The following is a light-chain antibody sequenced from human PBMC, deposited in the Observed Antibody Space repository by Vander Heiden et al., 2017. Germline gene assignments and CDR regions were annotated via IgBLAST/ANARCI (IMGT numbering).Light chain of an antibody. J-gene: IGLJ2*01. V-gene: IGLV3-1*01. CDR2: QNA. CDR1: KLGDKY. CDR3: QAWDTSTVV. Sequence: SYELTQSPSESVSPGQTASITCSGDKLGDKYASWYQQKPGQSPILIIYQNAKRPSGIPERFSGSNSGNTATLTISGTQAMDEADYYCQAWDTSTVVFGGGTKLTVL.